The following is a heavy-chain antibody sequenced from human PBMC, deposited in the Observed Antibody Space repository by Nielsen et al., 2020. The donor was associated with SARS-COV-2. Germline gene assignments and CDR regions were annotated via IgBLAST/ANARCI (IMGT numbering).Heavy chain of an antibody. V-gene: IGHV1-24*01. CDR2: FDPEDGET. Sequence: ASVKVSCKVSGYTLTELSMHWVRQAPGKGLEWMGGFDPEDGETIYAQKFQGRVTITADESTSTAYMELSSLRSEDTAVYYCARAAHYYGKGGMDVWGQGTTVTVSS. J-gene: IGHJ6*02. CDR3: ARAAHYYGKGGMDV. D-gene: IGHD3-10*01. CDR1: GYTLTELS.